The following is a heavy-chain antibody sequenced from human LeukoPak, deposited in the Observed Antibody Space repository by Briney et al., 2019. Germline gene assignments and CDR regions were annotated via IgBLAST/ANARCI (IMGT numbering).Heavy chain of an antibody. Sequence: GASVKVSCKASGGTFRSYAISWGGQAPGQGLEWMGGITPMFGTAKYAQKFQGRVTITADESTSTAYMELSSLRSEDTAVYYCARDLTTPFYDFWSGYYHNWFDPWGQGTLVTVSS. D-gene: IGHD3-3*01. V-gene: IGHV1-69*13. CDR3: ARDLTTPFYDFWSGYYHNWFDP. J-gene: IGHJ5*02. CDR2: ITPMFGTA. CDR1: GGTFRSYA.